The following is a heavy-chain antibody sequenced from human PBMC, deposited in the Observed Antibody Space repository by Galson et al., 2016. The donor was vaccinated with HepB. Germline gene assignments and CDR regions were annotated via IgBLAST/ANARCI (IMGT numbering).Heavy chain of an antibody. V-gene: IGHV1-69*13. Sequence: SVKVSCKASGGTFSTYAISWVRQAPGQGLEWMGGIIHIFGTPNYAQKFQGRVTITADESTSTDYMELRSLRSEDTALYYCARVSGSYSYDAFDIWGQGTMVTVSS. J-gene: IGHJ3*02. CDR3: ARVSGSYSYDAFDI. CDR1: GGTFSTYA. CDR2: IIHIFGTP. D-gene: IGHD1-26*01.